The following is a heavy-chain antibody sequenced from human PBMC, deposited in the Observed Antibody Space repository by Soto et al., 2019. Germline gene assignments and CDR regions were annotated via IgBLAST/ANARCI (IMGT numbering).Heavy chain of an antibody. D-gene: IGHD5-18*01. CDR2: LNGDGTTT. J-gene: IGHJ6*02. CDR1: GFTFNSYL. V-gene: IGHV3-74*01. Sequence: EVQLVESGGGLVQPGGSLRLSCAASGFTFNSYLMHWVRQAPGKGLVWGSRLNGDGTTTNYADSVKGRFAIYRDNDKNTLYLEMNSLRDDDTAVYFCARGIPGQYAVDVWGQGTTVTVSS. CDR3: ARGIPGQYAVDV.